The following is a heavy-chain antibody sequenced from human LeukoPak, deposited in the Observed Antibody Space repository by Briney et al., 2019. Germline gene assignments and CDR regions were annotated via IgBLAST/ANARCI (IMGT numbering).Heavy chain of an antibody. J-gene: IGHJ5*02. Sequence: GASVKVSCKASGGTFSSYAISWVRQAPGQGLEWMGGIIPIFGTANYAQKFQGRVTITADESTTTAYMELSSLRSEDTAVYYCARAIGSGSYVGFDPWGQGTLVTVSS. D-gene: IGHD3-10*01. V-gene: IGHV1-69*13. CDR2: IIPIFGTA. CDR3: ARAIGSGSYVGFDP. CDR1: GGTFSSYA.